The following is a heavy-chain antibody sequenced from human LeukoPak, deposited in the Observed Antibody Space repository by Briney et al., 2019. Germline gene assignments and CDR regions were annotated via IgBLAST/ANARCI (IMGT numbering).Heavy chain of an antibody. CDR3: AREDGSGNINNDWFDP. J-gene: IGHJ5*02. Sequence: SQTLSLTCAISGDSVSSHDAAWHWIRQSPSRGLEWLGRTYYRSRWLNDYAVSVKSRITINPDTSKNQFSLQLTSVTPEDTAVYYCAREDGSGNINNDWFDPWGQGTLVTVSS. D-gene: IGHD3-22*01. CDR1: GDSVSSHDAA. V-gene: IGHV6-1*01. CDR2: TYYRSRWLN.